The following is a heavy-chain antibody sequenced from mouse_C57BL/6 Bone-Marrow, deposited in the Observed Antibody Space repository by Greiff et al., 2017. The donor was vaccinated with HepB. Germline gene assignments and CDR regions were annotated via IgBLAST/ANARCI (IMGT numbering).Heavy chain of an antibody. Sequence: VKLVESDAELVKPGASVKISCKVSGYTFTDHTIHWMKQRPEQGLEWIGYIYPRDGSTKYNEKFKGKATLTADKSSSTAYMQLNSLTSEDSAVYFCARRYYGSSSCLDYWGQGTTLTVSS. J-gene: IGHJ2*01. CDR2: IYPRDGST. D-gene: IGHD1-1*01. CDR3: ARRYYGSSSCLDY. CDR1: GYTFTDHT. V-gene: IGHV1-78*01.